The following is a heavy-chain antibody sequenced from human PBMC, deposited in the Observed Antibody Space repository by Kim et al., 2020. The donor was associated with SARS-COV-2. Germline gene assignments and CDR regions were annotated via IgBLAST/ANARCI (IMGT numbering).Heavy chain of an antibody. D-gene: IGHD2-8*02. V-gene: IGHV4-59*01. CDR2: IYYSGST. J-gene: IGHJ4*02. CDR1: GGSISSYY. CDR3: ARLVADYYFDY. Sequence: SETLSLTCTVSGGSISSYYWSWIRQPTGKGLEWIGYIYYSGSTNYNPSLKSRVTISVDTSKNQFSLKLSSVTAADTAVYYCARLVADYYFDYWGQGTLVTVSS.